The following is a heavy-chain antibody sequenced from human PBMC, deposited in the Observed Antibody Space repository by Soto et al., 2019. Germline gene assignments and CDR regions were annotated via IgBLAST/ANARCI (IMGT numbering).Heavy chain of an antibody. J-gene: IGHJ6*02. Sequence: GASVKVSCKASGGTFSGHAISWVRQAPGQGLEWMGGIIPLFGTANYAQKFQGGLTITADKSTTTAYMELNSLTSDDTAVYYCARGDDFDYYYGVDVWGQGTTVTVSS. CDR2: IIPLFGTA. D-gene: IGHD3-3*01. CDR1: GGTFSGHA. V-gene: IGHV1-69*06. CDR3: ARGDDFDYYYGVDV.